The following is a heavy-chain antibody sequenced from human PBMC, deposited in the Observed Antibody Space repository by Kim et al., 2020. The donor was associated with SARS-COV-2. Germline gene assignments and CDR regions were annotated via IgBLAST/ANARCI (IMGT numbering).Heavy chain of an antibody. CDR3: ARGFILYYYGSGSYSYGMDV. CDR1: GYTFTGYD. Sequence: ASVKVSCKASGYTFTGYDINWVRQATGQGLEWMGWMNPNSGNTGYAQKFQGRVTMTRNTSISTAYMELSSLRSEDTAVYYCARGFILYYYGSGSYSYGMDVWGQGTTVTVSS. V-gene: IGHV1-8*01. D-gene: IGHD3-10*01. CDR2: MNPNSGNT. J-gene: IGHJ6*02.